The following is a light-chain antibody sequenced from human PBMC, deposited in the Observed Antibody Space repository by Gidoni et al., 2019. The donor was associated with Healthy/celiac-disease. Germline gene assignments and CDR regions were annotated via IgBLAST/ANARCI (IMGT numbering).Light chain of an antibody. V-gene: IGKV1-39*01. J-gene: IGKJ4*01. CDR1: QSSSSY. Sequence: DIQMTQSPSSLSASVGDRVTITCRASQSSSSYLNWYQQKPGKAPKLLIYAASSLQSGVPSRFSGSGSGTDFTLTISSLQPEDFATYYCQQSYSTPPLTFXGXTKVEIK. CDR3: QQSYSTPPLT. CDR2: AAS.